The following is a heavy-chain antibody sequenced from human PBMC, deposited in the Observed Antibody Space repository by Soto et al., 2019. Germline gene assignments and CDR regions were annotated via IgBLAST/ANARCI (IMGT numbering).Heavy chain of an antibody. Sequence: ASVKVSCKASGYTFTMYGISGVRQSGLQGRDGMGCISAYNGNTNYAQKLQGRVTMTTDTSTSTAYMELRSLRSDDTAVYYCARRGGRAAAGRFHYYYGMDVWGQGTTVTVSS. D-gene: IGHD6-13*01. CDR2: ISAYNGNT. CDR1: GYTFTMYG. V-gene: IGHV1-18*04. CDR3: ARRGGRAAAGRFHYYYGMDV. J-gene: IGHJ6*02.